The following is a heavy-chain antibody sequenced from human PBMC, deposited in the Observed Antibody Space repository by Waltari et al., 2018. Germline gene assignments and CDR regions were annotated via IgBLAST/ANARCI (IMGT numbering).Heavy chain of an antibody. J-gene: IGHJ4*02. Sequence: EVQLLESGGGLVQPGGSLRLSCAASGFTFSSYAMSWVRQAPGKGLEWVSVIYSGGSTYYADSVKGRFTISRDNSKNTLYLQMNSLRAEDTAVYYCAKDWSGRVRGVIPSFGYFDYWGQGTLVTVSS. V-gene: IGHV3-23*03. D-gene: IGHD3-10*01. CDR2: IYSGGST. CDR3: AKDWSGRVRGVIPSFGYFDY. CDR1: GFTFSSYA.